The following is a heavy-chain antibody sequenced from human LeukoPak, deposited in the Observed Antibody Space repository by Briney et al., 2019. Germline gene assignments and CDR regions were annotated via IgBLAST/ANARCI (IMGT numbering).Heavy chain of an antibody. J-gene: IGHJ6*02. Sequence: SETLSLTCAVYSGSFSGYYWSWVRLPPGKGLEWIGYMYDSGSTKYNPSLKSRVTISVETSKNQFSLKVRSVTAADTAVYYCARGIPGYFGMDVWGQGTTVTVSS. CDR3: ARGIPGYFGMDV. CDR2: MYDSGST. V-gene: IGHV4-59*01. CDR1: SGSFSGYY. D-gene: IGHD5-18*01.